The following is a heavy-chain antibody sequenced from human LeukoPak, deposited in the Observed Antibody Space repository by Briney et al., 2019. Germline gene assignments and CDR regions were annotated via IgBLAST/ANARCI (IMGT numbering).Heavy chain of an antibody. CDR1: GYTFTSYY. V-gene: IGHV1-46*01. J-gene: IGHJ4*02. D-gene: IGHD3-10*01. CDR2: INPSGGST. Sequence: ASVKVSCKTSGYTFTSYYMHWVRQAPGQGLEWMGIINPSGGSTNYAQKFQGRVTMTRDTSTSTVYMELSSLRSEDTAVYYCARGGYYGSGSYSPIDYWGQGTLVTVSS. CDR3: ARGGYYGSGSYSPIDY.